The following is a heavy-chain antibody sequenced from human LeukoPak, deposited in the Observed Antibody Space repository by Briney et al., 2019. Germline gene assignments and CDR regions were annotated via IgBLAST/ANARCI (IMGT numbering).Heavy chain of an antibody. D-gene: IGHD1-26*01. J-gene: IGHJ3*02. Sequence: GGSLRLSCAASGFTFSSYAMHWVRQAPGKGLEWVAVISYDGSNKYYADSVKGRFTISRDNSKNTLYLQMNSLRAEDTAVYYFAREPPVVEATIPNVFDIGGKGTMVTVSS. CDR3: AREPPVVEATIPNVFDI. CDR2: ISYDGSNK. V-gene: IGHV3-30*04. CDR1: GFTFSSYA.